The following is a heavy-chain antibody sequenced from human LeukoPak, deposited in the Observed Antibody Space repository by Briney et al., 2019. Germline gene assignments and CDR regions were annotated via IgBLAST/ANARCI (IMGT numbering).Heavy chain of an antibody. Sequence: SETLSLTCAVSGESFSGYYWSWIRQSPGRGLEWIGEINHSGSADYNPYLKSRVTIPLDTTEKRFSLIVRSVTAADTAVYYCARGYGRVASFRGTILTAAIYFDFWGQGSLVTVSS. J-gene: IGHJ4*02. CDR1: GESFSGYY. CDR2: INHSGSA. V-gene: IGHV4-34*01. D-gene: IGHD3-10*01. CDR3: ARGYGRVASFRGTILTAAIYFDF.